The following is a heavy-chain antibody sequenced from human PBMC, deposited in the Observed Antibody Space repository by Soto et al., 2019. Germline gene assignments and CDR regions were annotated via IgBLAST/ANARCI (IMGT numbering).Heavy chain of an antibody. CDR3: ARGIAGYYDFWSGYLDY. J-gene: IGHJ4*02. CDR1: GFTFSSYA. CDR2: ISYDGSNK. Sequence: PGGSLRLSCAASGFTFSSYAMHWVRQAPGKGLEWVAVISYDGSNKYYADSVKGRFTISRDNSKNTLYLQMNSLRAEDTAVYYCARGIAGYYDFWSGYLDYWGQGTLVTVSS. V-gene: IGHV3-30-3*01. D-gene: IGHD3-3*01.